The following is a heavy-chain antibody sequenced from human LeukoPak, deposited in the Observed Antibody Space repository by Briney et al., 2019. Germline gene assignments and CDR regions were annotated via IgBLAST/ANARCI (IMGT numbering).Heavy chain of an antibody. CDR1: GGTFSSYA. V-gene: IGHV1-69*01. D-gene: IGHD6-13*01. CDR2: IIPIFGTA. Sequence: SVKVSCKASGGTFSSYAISWVRQAPGQGLEWMGGIIPIFGTANYAQKFQDRVTITADESTSTAYMELSSLRSEDTAVYYCASHSSSWLGERYWFDPWGQGTLVTVSS. J-gene: IGHJ5*02. CDR3: ASHSSSWLGERYWFDP.